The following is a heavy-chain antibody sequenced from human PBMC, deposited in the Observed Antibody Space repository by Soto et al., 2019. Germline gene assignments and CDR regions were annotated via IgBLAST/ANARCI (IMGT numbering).Heavy chain of an antibody. V-gene: IGHV4-4*02. CDR2: IYRTGST. CDR1: GGSFTSNNW. J-gene: IGHJ4*02. D-gene: IGHD1-7*01. CDR3: TSRDPGTSVDY. Sequence: SETLSLTCAVSGGSFTSNNWWTWVRQPPGQGLEWIGEIYRTGSTNYNPSLKSRVTISLDKSENQFSLKVTSLTAADTAVYYCTSRDPGTSVDYWGQGTLVTVSS.